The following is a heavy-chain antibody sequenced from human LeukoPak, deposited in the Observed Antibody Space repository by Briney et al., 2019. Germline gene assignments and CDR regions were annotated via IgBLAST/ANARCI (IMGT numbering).Heavy chain of an antibody. CDR3: ARISASPRDY. D-gene: IGHD3-10*01. J-gene: IGHJ4*02. Sequence: GGSLRLSCAASGFTFSNYWMSWVRQAPGKGLEWVSSISGGSSDIYYRDSVLGRFTISRDNARNSLYLEMNSLRAEDSAVYSCARISASPRDYWGQGTLVTVSS. CDR2: ISGGSSDI. V-gene: IGHV3-21*06. CDR1: GFTFSNYW.